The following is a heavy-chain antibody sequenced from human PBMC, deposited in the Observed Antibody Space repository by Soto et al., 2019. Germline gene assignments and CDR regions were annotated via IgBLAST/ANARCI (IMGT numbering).Heavy chain of an antibody. CDR3: ARAAKNDFWSGYRS. Sequence: SETLSLTCAFYGWSFSGYYWSWIRQPPGKGLEWIGEINHSGSTNYNPSLKSRVTISVDTSKNQFSLKLSSVTAADTAVYYCARAAKNDFWSGYRSWGQGTLVTVSS. V-gene: IGHV4-34*01. J-gene: IGHJ4*02. D-gene: IGHD3-3*01. CDR1: GWSFSGYY. CDR2: INHSGST.